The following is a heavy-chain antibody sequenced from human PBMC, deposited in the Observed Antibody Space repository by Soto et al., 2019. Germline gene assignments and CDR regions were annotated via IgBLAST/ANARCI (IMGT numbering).Heavy chain of an antibody. CDR1: DASISSGGR. J-gene: IGHJ5*02. V-gene: IGHV4-4*02. CDR3: ARHEGWTGPDQ. CDR2: IFHDGNT. D-gene: IGHD2-8*02. Sequence: SETLSLTCAVSDASISSGGRWSWVRQPPGRWLEWIAEIFHDGNTNYSPSLKSRVTISVDKSQNQFSLNVYSVTAADTAVYYCARHEGWTGPDQWGQGTLVTVSS.